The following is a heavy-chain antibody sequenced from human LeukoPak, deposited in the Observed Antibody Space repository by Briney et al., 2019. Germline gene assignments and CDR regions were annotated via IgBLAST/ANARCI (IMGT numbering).Heavy chain of an antibody. CDR3: ARDRRYYETNGSPLGWFDP. CDR2: IYYSGST. V-gene: IGHV4-59*11. CDR1: GDSNNTHY. D-gene: IGHD3-22*01. J-gene: IGHJ5*02. Sequence: SETLSLTCTVSGDSNNTHYWSRIRQPPGKGLEWIGYIYYSGSTNYNPSLKSRVSISVDTSKNQFSLQLTSVTAADTAVYYCARDRRYYETNGSPLGWFDPWGQGTLVTVSS.